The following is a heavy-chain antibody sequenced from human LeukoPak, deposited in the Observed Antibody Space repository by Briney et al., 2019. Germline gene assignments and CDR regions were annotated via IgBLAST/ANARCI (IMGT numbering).Heavy chain of an antibody. J-gene: IGHJ4*02. Sequence: GGSLRLSCAASGFTFSSYAMSWVRQASGKGLEWVSAISGSGGSTYYADSVKGRFTISRDNSKNTLYPQMNSLRAEDTAVYYCAKVGYDNDFGKAPDYWGQGTLVTVSS. CDR1: GFTFSSYA. CDR2: ISGSGGST. D-gene: IGHD3/OR15-3a*01. CDR3: AKVGYDNDFGKAPDY. V-gene: IGHV3-23*01.